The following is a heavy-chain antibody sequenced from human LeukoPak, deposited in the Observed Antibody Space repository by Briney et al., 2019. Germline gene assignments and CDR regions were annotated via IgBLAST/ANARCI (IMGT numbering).Heavy chain of an antibody. D-gene: IGHD2-15*01. J-gene: IGHJ4*02. CDR2: ISSSSSYI. CDR3: ARDWDCSGGSCPFDY. V-gene: IGHV3-21*05. CDR1: GFTFSSYS. Sequence: PGGSLRLSCAASGFTFSSYSMNWVRQAPGKGLEWVSYISSSSSYIYYADSVEGRFTISRDNAKNSLYLQMNSLRAEDTAVYYCARDWDCSGGSCPFDYWGQGTLVTVSS.